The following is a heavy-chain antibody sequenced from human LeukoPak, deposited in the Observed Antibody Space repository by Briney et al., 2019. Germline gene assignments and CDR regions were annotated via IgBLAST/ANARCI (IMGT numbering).Heavy chain of an antibody. J-gene: IGHJ5*02. CDR1: GFPFNIYS. D-gene: IGHD5-18*01. CDR2: ISSTSNDI. Sequence: GGSLRLSCAASGFPFNIYSMAWVRQAPGKGLEWVSSISSTSNDIYYTDSVKGRFSISRDNAKNSLFLEMNSLRVEDTAFYYCAGYVATDMVVWFDPWGQGTLVTVSS. CDR3: AGYVATDMVVWFDP. V-gene: IGHV3-21*01.